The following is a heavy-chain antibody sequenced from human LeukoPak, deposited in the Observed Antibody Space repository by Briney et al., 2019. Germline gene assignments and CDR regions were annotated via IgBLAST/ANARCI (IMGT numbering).Heavy chain of an antibody. J-gene: IGHJ4*02. V-gene: IGHV3-66*01. CDR1: GFTVSSNY. CDR3: ARDGIAAAGTWSSDY. D-gene: IGHD6-13*01. Sequence: PGGSLRLSCAASGFTVSSNYMSWVRQAPGKGLEWVSVIYSGGSTYYADSVKGRFTISRDNSKNTLYLQMNSLRAEDTAVYYCARDGIAAAGTWSSDYWGERTLVTVS. CDR2: IYSGGST.